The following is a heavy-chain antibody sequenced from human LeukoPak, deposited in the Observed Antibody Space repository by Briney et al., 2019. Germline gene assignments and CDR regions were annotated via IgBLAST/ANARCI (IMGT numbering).Heavy chain of an antibody. Sequence: SETLSLTCTVSGDSLSSYYWSCIRQPVGKGLEWIGRIYTSGSTNYNPSLKSRVTMSVDTSKNQFSLKLTSVTAADTAVYYCARGNQLDAFDIWGQGTMVTVSS. CDR2: IYTSGST. V-gene: IGHV4-4*07. D-gene: IGHD1-14*01. CDR3: ARGNQLDAFDI. J-gene: IGHJ3*02. CDR1: GDSLSSYY.